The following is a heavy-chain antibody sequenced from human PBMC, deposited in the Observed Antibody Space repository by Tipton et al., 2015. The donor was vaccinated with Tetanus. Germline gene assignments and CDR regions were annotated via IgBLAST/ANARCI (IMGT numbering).Heavy chain of an antibody. J-gene: IGHJ4*02. CDR2: IFYTGGT. D-gene: IGHD3-10*01. CDR1: RGSISSSRYY. Sequence: TLSLTCTVSRGSISSSRYYWGWVRQPPGKGLEWIGSIFYTGGTYYNPSLKSRVTMSVDTSKNQFSLSLRSVTAADTAVFYCAGLYYYDSASYPLYWGQGTLVTVSS. CDR3: AGLYYYDSASYPLY. V-gene: IGHV4-39*01.